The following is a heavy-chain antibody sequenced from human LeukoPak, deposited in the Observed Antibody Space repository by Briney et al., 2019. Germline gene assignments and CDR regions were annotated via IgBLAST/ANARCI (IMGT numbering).Heavy chain of an antibody. CDR3: ASTPTMVRGATGHFDY. Sequence: GRSLRLSCAASGYTFTGYYMHWVRQAPGQGLEWMGWINPNSGGTNYAQKFQGRVTMTRDTSISTAYMELSRLRSDDTAVYYCASTPTMVRGATGHFDYWGQGTLVTVSS. D-gene: IGHD3-10*01. V-gene: IGHV1-2*02. CDR2: INPNSGGT. J-gene: IGHJ4*02. CDR1: GYTFTGYY.